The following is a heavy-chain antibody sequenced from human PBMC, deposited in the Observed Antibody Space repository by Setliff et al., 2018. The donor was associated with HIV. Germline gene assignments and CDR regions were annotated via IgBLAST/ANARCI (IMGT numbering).Heavy chain of an antibody. CDR1: GLTFSRYG. D-gene: IGHD1-20*01. J-gene: IGHJ6*03. V-gene: IGHV3-30*02. CDR2: IQYDEGNK. CDR3: AKSFNSGPTNWNIDV. Sequence: PGGSLRLSCAVSGLTFSRYGFHWVRQVPGKGLDWVTFIQYDEGNKYYGDSVRGRFTISRDNSKNTLYLQMNSLRSEDTAVYFCAKSFNSGPTNWNIDVWGTGTTVTVSS.